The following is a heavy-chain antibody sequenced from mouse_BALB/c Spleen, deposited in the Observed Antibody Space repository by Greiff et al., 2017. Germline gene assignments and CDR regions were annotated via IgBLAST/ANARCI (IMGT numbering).Heavy chain of an antibody. V-gene: IGHV5-17*02. Sequence: EVQVVESGGGLVQPGGSRKLSCAASGFTFSSFGMHWVRQAPEKGLEWVAYISSGSSTIYYADTVKGRFTISRDNPKNTLFLQMTSLRSEDTAMYYCARSDYGSPYAMDYWGQGTSVTVSS. D-gene: IGHD1-1*01. CDR2: ISSGSSTI. CDR1: GFTFSSFG. J-gene: IGHJ4*01. CDR3: ARSDYGSPYAMDY.